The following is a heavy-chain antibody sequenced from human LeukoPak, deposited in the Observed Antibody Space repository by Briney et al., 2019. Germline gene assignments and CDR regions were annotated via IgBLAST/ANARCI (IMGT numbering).Heavy chain of an antibody. J-gene: IGHJ6*02. CDR2: INPNSGGT. CDR1: GYTFSGYY. V-gene: IGHV1-2*02. Sequence: ASVNVSCKASGYTFSGYYMHWVRQAPGQGLEWMGWINPNSGGTNYAQKFQGRVTMTRDTSISTAYMELSSLRSEETAVYYCARDQGLAAPPPYGLDVWGQGTTVIVSS. D-gene: IGHD6-13*01. CDR3: ARDQGLAAPPPYGLDV.